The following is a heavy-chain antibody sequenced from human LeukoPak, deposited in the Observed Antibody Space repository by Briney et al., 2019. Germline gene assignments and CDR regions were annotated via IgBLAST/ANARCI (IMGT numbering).Heavy chain of an antibody. Sequence: PSETLSLTCTVSGGSISSYYWIWIRQPPGKGLEWIGYIYYSGSTNYNPSLKSRVTISVDTSKNQFSLKLSSVTAADTAVYYCARIGLDYGGNLKGIDYWGQGTLVTVSS. CDR1: GGSISSYY. CDR2: IYYSGST. CDR3: ARIGLDYGGNLKGIDY. D-gene: IGHD4-23*01. J-gene: IGHJ4*02. V-gene: IGHV4-59*08.